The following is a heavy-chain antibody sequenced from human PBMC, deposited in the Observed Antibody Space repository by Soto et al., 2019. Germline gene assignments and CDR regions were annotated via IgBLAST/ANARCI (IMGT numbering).Heavy chain of an antibody. CDR2: IYSGGST. D-gene: IGHD5-12*01. CDR1: GFTVSSNY. J-gene: IGHJ4*02. Sequence: EVQLVESGGGLVQPGGSLRLSCAASGFTVSSNYMSWVRQAPGTGLEWVSVIYSGGSTYYADSVKGRFTLSRDNSKNTLYVQMNSLRAEDTAVYYCAREVNPLQYSCYTLDYWGQGTLVTVSS. V-gene: IGHV3-66*01. CDR3: AREVNPLQYSCYTLDY.